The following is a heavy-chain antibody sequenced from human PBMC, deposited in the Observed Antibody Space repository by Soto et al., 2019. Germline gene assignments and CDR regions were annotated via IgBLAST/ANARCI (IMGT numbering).Heavy chain of an antibody. J-gene: IGHJ3*02. D-gene: IGHD3-10*01. CDR3: ARTIAGRVGAFDI. Sequence: SETLSLTCPVSGGSISSYYWSWIRQPPGKGLEWIGYIYYSGSTNYNPSLKSRVTISVDTSKNQFSLKLSSVTAADTAVYYCARTIAGRVGAFDIWGQGTMVTVSS. CDR1: GGSISSYY. V-gene: IGHV4-59*01. CDR2: IYYSGST.